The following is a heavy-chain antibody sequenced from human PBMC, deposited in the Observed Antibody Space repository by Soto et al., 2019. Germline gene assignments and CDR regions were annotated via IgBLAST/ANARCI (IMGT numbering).Heavy chain of an antibody. CDR1: GGTFNSYA. D-gene: IGHD4-4*01. CDR3: ARHSNFNYFYGLDV. CDR2: IIPVFGTA. V-gene: IGHV1-69*12. Sequence: QVQVVQSGAEVKKPGSSVKVSCKASGGTFNSYAISWVRQAPGQGLEWVGGIIPVFGTANYAQKFQGRVTITADEPTSTAYMELRSLRSEDTAVYYCARHSNFNYFYGLDVWVQGTTVTVSS. J-gene: IGHJ6*02.